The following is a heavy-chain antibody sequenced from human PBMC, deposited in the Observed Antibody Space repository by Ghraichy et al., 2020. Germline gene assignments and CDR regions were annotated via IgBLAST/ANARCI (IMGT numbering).Heavy chain of an antibody. V-gene: IGHV1-2*02. Sequence: ASVKVSCKASGYTFTGYYMHWVRQAPGQGLEWMGWINPNSGGTNYAQKFQGRVTMTRDTSISTAYMELSRLRSDDTAVYYCARGSLLRFLDLGSGVDYWGQGTLVTVSS. CDR1: GYTFTGYY. CDR3: ARGSLLRFLDLGSGVDY. J-gene: IGHJ4*02. CDR2: INPNSGGT. D-gene: IGHD3-3*01.